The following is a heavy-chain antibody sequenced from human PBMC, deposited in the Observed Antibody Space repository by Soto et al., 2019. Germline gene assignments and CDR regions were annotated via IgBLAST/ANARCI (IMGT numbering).Heavy chain of an antibody. CDR3: VRSGTSSGRFSDY. CDR1: GYTFTSYW. D-gene: IGHD2-15*01. V-gene: IGHV5-51*01. CDR2: IYPSDSDI. Sequence: PGESLKISCKGSGYTFTSYWIGWVRQMPGEGLEWMGVIYPSDSDIRYSPSFQGKVTISADKSITTAYLQWSSLKAAGTAMYHCVRSGTSSGRFSDYWGQGTLVTVSS. J-gene: IGHJ4*02.